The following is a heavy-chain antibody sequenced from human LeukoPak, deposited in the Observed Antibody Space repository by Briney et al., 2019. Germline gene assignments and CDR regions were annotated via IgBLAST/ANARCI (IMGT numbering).Heavy chain of an antibody. V-gene: IGHV4-39*01. J-gene: IGHJ4*02. CDR2: IYYSGST. CDR1: GDSISSSSYY. CDR3: ARHTAANSIDH. Sequence: SETLSLTCTVSGDSISSSSYYWGWIRQPPWKGLEWIGSIYYSGSTYYNPSLKSRVTISVDTSKNQFSLKLSSVTAGDSAGYYCARHTAANSIDHWGQGALLTVSS. D-gene: IGHD6-13*01.